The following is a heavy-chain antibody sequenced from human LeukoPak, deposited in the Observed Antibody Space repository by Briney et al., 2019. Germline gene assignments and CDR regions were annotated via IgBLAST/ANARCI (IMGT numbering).Heavy chain of an antibody. CDR3: VRGGTYSSSSLNS. CDR1: GFIFSSHA. D-gene: IGHD6-6*01. CDR2: INTDGNYI. V-gene: IGHV3-64*02. Sequence: HSGGSLRLSCAASGFIFSSHAMHWVRQAPGKGLESVSSINTDGNYIYYVESVRGRFTISRDNSKNTLHLQMGSLRPEDMAVYYCVRGGTYSSSSLNSWDQGTLVTVSS. J-gene: IGHJ4*02.